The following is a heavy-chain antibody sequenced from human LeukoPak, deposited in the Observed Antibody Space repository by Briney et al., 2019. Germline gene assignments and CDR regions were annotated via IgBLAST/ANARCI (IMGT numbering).Heavy chain of an antibody. Sequence: GGSLRLSCAASGFTFSSYGMHWVRQAPGKGLEWVAVIWYDGSNKYYADSVKGRFTISRDNSKNTLYLQMNSLRAEDTAVYYCARDMSEYCGGDCPFDYWGQGTLVTVSS. D-gene: IGHD2-21*02. CDR3: ARDMSEYCGGDCPFDY. CDR1: GFTFSSYG. J-gene: IGHJ4*02. CDR2: IWYDGSNK. V-gene: IGHV3-33*01.